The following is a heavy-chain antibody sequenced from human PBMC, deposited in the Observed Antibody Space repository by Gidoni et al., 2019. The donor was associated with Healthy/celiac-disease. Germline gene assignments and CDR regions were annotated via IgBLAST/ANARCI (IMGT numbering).Heavy chain of an antibody. D-gene: IGHD3-22*01. Sequence: QVQLVQSGAEVKKPGASVKVSCKAYGYTFTGYYMIWVRQAPGQGLDWMGWINPNSGGTNYAQKFQGRVTMTRDTSISTAYMELSRLRSDDTALYYCARDLPHDYYDSSGYYGFDYWGQGTLVTVSS. CDR1: GYTFTGYY. V-gene: IGHV1-2*02. J-gene: IGHJ4*02. CDR2: INPNSGGT. CDR3: ARDLPHDYYDSSGYYGFDY.